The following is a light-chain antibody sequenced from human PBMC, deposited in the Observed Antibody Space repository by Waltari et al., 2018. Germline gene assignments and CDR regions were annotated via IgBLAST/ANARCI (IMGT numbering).Light chain of an antibody. Sequence: SALTQPRSVSGSPGPSVTIPCTGTTNQLGSYTYASRYQKHPGKAPKRIILDVTKRPAGVPVRLSGSKSGNTASLTISGLRAEDEAEYYCCSYAGSYTWVFGGGTKLTVV. CDR1: TNQLGSYTY. CDR3: CSYAGSYTWV. CDR2: DVT. V-gene: IGLV2-11*01. J-gene: IGLJ3*02.